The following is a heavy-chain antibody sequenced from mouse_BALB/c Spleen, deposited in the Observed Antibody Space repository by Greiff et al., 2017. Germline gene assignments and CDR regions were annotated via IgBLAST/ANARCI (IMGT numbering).Heavy chain of an antibody. CDR2: ISDGGSYT. CDR3: ARGYYGLYAMDY. V-gene: IGHV5-4*02. D-gene: IGHD1-2*01. CDR1: GFTFSDYY. Sequence: EVKLMESGGGLVKPGGSLKLSCAASGFTFSDYYMYWVRQTPEKRLEWVATISDGGSYTYYPDSVKGRITISRDNAENNLYLQMSSLKSEDTAMYYCARGYYGLYAMDYWGQGTSVTVSS. J-gene: IGHJ4*01.